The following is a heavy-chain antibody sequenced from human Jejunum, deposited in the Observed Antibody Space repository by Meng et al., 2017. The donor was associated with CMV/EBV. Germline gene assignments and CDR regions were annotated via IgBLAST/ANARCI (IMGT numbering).Heavy chain of an antibody. Sequence: QIQWPQSRAEWKKPGSSGKVSCTASGGSVNNYAINWVRQAPGQGLEWMGGIIAIFRTPKYAQKFQGRLTITADGPTGTTFMELSSLTSDDTAIYYCARGFSNGYQPFDYWGQGTLVTVS. J-gene: IGHJ4*02. D-gene: IGHD2-2*01. V-gene: IGHV1-69*12. CDR2: IIAIFRTP. CDR3: ARGFSNGYQPFDY. CDR1: GGSVNNYA.